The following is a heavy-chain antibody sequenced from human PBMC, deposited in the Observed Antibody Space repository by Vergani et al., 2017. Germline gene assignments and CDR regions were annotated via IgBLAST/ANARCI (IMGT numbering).Heavy chain of an antibody. D-gene: IGHD3-16*01. V-gene: IGHV1-2*02. CDR2: INPNSGGT. Sequence: QVQLVESGAEVKKPGSSVKVSCKASGGTFSSYAISWVRQAPGQGLEWMGWINPNSGGTNYAQKFQGRVTMTRDTSISTAYMELSRLRSDDTAVYYCARDEGGQYYDYCMDVWGQGTTVTVSS. J-gene: IGHJ6*02. CDR1: GGTFSSYA. CDR3: ARDEGGQYYDYCMDV.